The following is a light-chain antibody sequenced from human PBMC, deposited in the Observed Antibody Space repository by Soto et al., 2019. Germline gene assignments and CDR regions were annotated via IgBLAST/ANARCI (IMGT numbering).Light chain of an antibody. CDR3: QQRNTCSIT. V-gene: IGKV1-5*01. Sequence: DIQMTQSPSTLSASVGDIVTITSRASQSISSWLAWYQQKPGKAPTLLIYDASTLERGVPSRFSGTGSGTDFTLSIDSLQPDDFAAYYCQQRNTCSITFGQGTRLEIK. J-gene: IGKJ5*01. CDR1: QSISSW. CDR2: DAS.